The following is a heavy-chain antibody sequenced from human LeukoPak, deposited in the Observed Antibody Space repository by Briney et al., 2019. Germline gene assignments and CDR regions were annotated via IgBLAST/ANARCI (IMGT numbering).Heavy chain of an antibody. V-gene: IGHV1-2*02. J-gene: IGHJ4*02. D-gene: IGHD3-22*01. CDR1: GYTFTGYY. CDR3: ARDRVGYYDSSGYLGN. Sequence: ASVKVSCKASGYTFTGYYMHWVRQAPGQGLEWMGWINPNNGGTNYAQKFQGRVTMTRDTSISTAYMELSRLRSDDTAVYYCARDRVGYYDSSGYLGNWGQGTLVTVSS. CDR2: INPNNGGT.